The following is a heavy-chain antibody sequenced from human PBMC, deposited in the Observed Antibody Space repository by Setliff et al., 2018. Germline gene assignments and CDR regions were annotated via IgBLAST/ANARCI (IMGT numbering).Heavy chain of an antibody. J-gene: IGHJ3*02. CDR3: ARALGYCSRTSCYADAFDI. Sequence: SETLSLTCAVSGYSISSDYYWGWIRQPPGKGLEWIGSMYHSGSTYYNPSLESRVIISVDTSKNQFSLKLNYVTAADTAVYYCARALGYCSRTSCYADAFDIWGQGTMVTVSS. CDR2: MYHSGST. CDR1: GYSISSDYY. V-gene: IGHV4-38-2*01. D-gene: IGHD2-2*01.